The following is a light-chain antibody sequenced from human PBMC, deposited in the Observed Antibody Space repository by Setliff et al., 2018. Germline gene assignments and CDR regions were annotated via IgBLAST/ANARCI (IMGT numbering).Light chain of an antibody. CDR2: XXS. Sequence: QSVLTQPASVSGSPGQSIAISCTGTXXDXXAXXXXXXXXXXXXXXXKXMIXXXSKRPSGVSNRFSGSKSGNTASLTISGLQPEDEADYYCCSYTGTETPYVFGIGTKVTVL. CDR1: XXDXXAXXX. V-gene: IGLV2-23*01. CDR3: CSYTGTETPYV. J-gene: IGLJ1*01.